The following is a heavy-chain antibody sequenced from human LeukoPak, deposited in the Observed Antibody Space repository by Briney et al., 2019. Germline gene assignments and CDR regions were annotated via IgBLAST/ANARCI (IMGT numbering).Heavy chain of an antibody. V-gene: IGHV1-69*06. CDR2: IIPIFGTA. CDR3: ARSYNWNDVWFDP. J-gene: IGHJ5*02. Sequence: ASVKVSCKASGGTFSSYAISWVRQAPGQGLEWMGGIIPIFGTANYAQKFQGRVTITADKSTSTAYMELSSLRSEDTAVYYCARSYNWNDVWFDPWGQGTLVTVSS. D-gene: IGHD1-1*01. CDR1: GGTFSSYA.